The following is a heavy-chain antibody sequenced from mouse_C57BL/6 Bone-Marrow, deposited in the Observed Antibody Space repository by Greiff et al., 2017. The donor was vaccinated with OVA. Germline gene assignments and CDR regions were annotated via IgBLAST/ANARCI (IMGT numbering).Heavy chain of an antibody. J-gene: IGHJ2*01. V-gene: IGHV3-6*01. Sequence: EVQLQQSGPGLVKPSQSLSLTCSVTGYSITSGYYWNWIRQFPGNKLEWMGYISYDGSNNYNPSLKNRISITRDTSKNQFFLKLNSVTTEDTATYYCARAAQATHDYWGQGTTLTVSS. CDR3: ARAAQATHDY. CDR1: GYSITSGYY. CDR2: ISYDGSN. D-gene: IGHD3-2*02.